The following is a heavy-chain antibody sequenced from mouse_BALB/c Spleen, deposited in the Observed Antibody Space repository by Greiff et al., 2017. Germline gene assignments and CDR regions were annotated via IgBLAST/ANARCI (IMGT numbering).Heavy chain of an antibody. D-gene: IGHD1-1*01. CDR3: ARWIFITTVHAMDY. V-gene: IGHV14-1*02. J-gene: IGHJ4*01. Sequence: VQLQQSGAELVRPGVSVKISCKGSGYTFTDYAMHWVKQRPEQGLEWIGRIDPANGNTKYDPKFQGKATITADTSSNTAYLQLSSLTSEDTAVYYCARWIFITTVHAMDYWGQGTSVTVSS. CDR1: GYTFTDYA. CDR2: IDPANGNT.